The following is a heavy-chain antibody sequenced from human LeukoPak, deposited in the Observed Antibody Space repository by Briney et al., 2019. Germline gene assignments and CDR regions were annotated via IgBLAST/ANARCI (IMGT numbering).Heavy chain of an antibody. Sequence: PSETLSLTCAVSGYSISSGYYWGWIRQPPGKGLVWIGSIYHSGSTYYNPSLKSRVTISVDTSKNQFSLKLSSVTAADTAVYYCASGATRLVDYWGQGTLVTVSS. CDR1: GYSISSGYY. V-gene: IGHV4-38-2*01. J-gene: IGHJ4*02. CDR3: ASGATRLVDY. CDR2: IYHSGST. D-gene: IGHD5-12*01.